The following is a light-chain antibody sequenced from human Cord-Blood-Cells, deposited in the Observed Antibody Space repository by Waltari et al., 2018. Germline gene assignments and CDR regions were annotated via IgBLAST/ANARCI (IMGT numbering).Light chain of an antibody. CDR1: RRDIGSYNL. Sequence: QSSPTLPPSQTQSPGHSLTFACTGTRRDIGSYNLVSWYQQHPGKAPKLMIYEGSRRPSGVSNRFSGSKSGNTASLTISGLQAEDEADYYCCSYAGSSTYVFGTGTKVTVL. J-gene: IGLJ1*01. CDR3: CSYAGSSTYV. V-gene: IGLV2-23*01. CDR2: EGS.